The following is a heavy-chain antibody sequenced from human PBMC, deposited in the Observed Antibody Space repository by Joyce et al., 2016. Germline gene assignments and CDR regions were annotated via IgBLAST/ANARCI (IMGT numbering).Heavy chain of an antibody. CDR3: ARGPNCSGGTCYSTYKYYGMDV. V-gene: IGHV3-21*01. Sequence: EVQLVEYGGALVKPGGSLRVSCVASGFTFSSYSMAWVRQAPGKGLEGVSYISGASSYIFYADSMKGRFTISRDNAKNSLYLQMNSLRGEDTAVYYCARGPNCSGGTCYSTYKYYGMDVWGQGTTVTVSS. J-gene: IGHJ6*02. CDR2: ISGASSYI. CDR1: GFTFSSYS. D-gene: IGHD2-15*01.